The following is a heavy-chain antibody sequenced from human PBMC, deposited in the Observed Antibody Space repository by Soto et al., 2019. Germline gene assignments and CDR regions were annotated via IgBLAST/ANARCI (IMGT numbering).Heavy chain of an antibody. CDR1: GGSFSGYY. Sequence: ASETLSLTCAVYGGSFSGYYWSWIRQPPGKGLEWIGEINHSGSTNYNPSLKSRVTISVDTSKNQFSLKLSSVTAADTAVYYCARGYQLLSFYYYYYMDVWGKGTTVTVSS. CDR3: ARGYQLLSFYYYYYMDV. J-gene: IGHJ6*03. D-gene: IGHD2-2*01. V-gene: IGHV4-34*01. CDR2: INHSGST.